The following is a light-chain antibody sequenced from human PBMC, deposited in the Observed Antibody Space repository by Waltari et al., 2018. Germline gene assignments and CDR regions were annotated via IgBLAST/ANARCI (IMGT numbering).Light chain of an antibody. V-gene: IGKV3-20*01. CDR2: STY. Sequence: ATLSFRASQTVSTIALSWYQQKPGQAPRVLIYSTYNRATGIPDRFSGSGSGTDFTLTINRLAPEDFAMYYCQQYDGIVVTFGGGTKVEI. CDR3: QQYDGIVVT. CDR1: QTVSTIA. J-gene: IGKJ4*01.